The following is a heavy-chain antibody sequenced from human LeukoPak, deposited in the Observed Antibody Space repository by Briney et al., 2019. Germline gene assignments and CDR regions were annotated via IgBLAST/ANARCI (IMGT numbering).Heavy chain of an antibody. Sequence: SSETLSLTCTVSGGSISSYYWSWIRQPPGKGLEWIGYIYYSGSTNYNPSLKSRVTISVDTSKNQFSLKLSSVTAADTAVYYCARDASSVAAIRAFDYWGPGTLVTVSS. V-gene: IGHV4-59*01. D-gene: IGHD2-21*02. CDR3: ARDASSVAAIRAFDY. CDR2: IYYSGST. CDR1: GGSISSYY. J-gene: IGHJ4*02.